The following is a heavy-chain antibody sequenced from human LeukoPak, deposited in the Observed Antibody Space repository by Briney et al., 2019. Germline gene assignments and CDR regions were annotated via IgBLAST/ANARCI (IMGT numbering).Heavy chain of an antibody. D-gene: IGHD3-10*01. CDR1: GFTFSSYG. CDR2: ISGSGGST. Sequence: GGSLRLSCAASGFTFSSYGMRWVRQAPGEGLEWVSAISGSGGSTYHADSVKGRFTISRDNSKNTLYLQMNSLRAEDTAVYYCAKDGLLWFGELLSGYYYYYYMDVWGKGTTVTISS. J-gene: IGHJ6*03. CDR3: AKDGLLWFGELLSGYYYYYYMDV. V-gene: IGHV3-23*01.